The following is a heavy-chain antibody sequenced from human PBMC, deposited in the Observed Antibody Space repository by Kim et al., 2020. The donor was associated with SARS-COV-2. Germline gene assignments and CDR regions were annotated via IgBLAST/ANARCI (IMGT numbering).Heavy chain of an antibody. J-gene: IGHJ4*02. CDR1: GFTFSSYA. Sequence: GGSLRLSCAASGFTFSSYAMSWVRQAPGKGLEWVSAISGSGGSTYYADSVKGRFTISRDNSKNTLYLQMNSLRAEDTAVYYCAKDGVAAWVITTVDYWGQGTLVTVSS. CDR3: AKDGVAAWVITTVDY. V-gene: IGHV3-23*01. D-gene: IGHD3-22*01. CDR2: ISGSGGST.